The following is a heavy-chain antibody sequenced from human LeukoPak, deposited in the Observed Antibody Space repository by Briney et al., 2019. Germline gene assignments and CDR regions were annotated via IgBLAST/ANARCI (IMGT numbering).Heavy chain of an antibody. CDR1: DFTFSNAW. CDR2: IQSKSDGETT. D-gene: IGHD5-24*01. CDR3: ATGTRRDRFDY. Sequence: GSLLLSCAASDFTFSNAWMKWVRQAPGKGREYIGRIQSKSDGETTDYAGRGKGIFTISRDDSKSTLYLQMNSLKTDATAVYYCATGTRRDRFDYWGQGTLVTVSS. J-gene: IGHJ4*02. V-gene: IGHV3-15*01.